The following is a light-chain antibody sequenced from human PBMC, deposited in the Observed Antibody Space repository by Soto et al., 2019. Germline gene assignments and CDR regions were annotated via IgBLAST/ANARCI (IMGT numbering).Light chain of an antibody. CDR1: QSVSSS. Sequence: EIVMTQSPTTLSVSQGERATLXXRDSQSVSSSYVAWYQQKPGQAPRVXIYGASSRATGSPARFSGSGSGTEFTLSINSLQSEDFAVYYCQQYNNWPRTFGQGTKVDIK. CDR3: QQYNNWPRT. CDR2: GAS. V-gene: IGKV3-15*01. J-gene: IGKJ1*01.